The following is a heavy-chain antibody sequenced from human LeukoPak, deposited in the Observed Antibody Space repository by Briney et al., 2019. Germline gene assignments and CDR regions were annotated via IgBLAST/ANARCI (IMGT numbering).Heavy chain of an antibody. J-gene: IGHJ4*02. CDR3: ARDPTDYGDYYFAY. CDR2: IIPIFGTA. V-gene: IGHV1-69*06. CDR1: VGTFSSYA. Sequence: SVKVSCKASVGTFSSYAISWVRQAPGQGLEWMGGIIPIFGTANYAQKFQGRVTITADKSTSTAYMELSSLRSEDAAVYYCARDPTDYGDYYFAYWGQGTLVTVSS. D-gene: IGHD4-17*01.